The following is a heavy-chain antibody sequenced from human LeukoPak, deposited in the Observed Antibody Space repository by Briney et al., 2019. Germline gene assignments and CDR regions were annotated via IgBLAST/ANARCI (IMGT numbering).Heavy chain of an antibody. Sequence: ASVKVSCKASGGTFSSYAISWVRQAPGQGLEWMGGIIPIFGTANYAQKFQGRVTITADESTSTAYMELSSLRSEDTAVYYCARGSEPAAFYYYYGMDVWGQGTTVTVSS. CDR3: ARGSEPAAFYYYYGMDV. V-gene: IGHV1-69*13. CDR1: GGTFSSYA. CDR2: IIPIFGTA. D-gene: IGHD2-2*01. J-gene: IGHJ6*02.